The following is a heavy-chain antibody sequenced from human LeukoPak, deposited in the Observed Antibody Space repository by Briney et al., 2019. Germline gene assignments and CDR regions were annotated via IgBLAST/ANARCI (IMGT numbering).Heavy chain of an antibody. CDR3: AKDIGDDYYGSGRGFDY. V-gene: IGHV3-9*01. CDR2: ISWNTGSI. D-gene: IGHD3-10*01. J-gene: IGHJ4*02. CDR1: GFTFDDYA. Sequence: PGGSLRLSCAASGFTFDDYAMHWVRQAPGKGLEWVSGISWNTGSIGYADSVKGRFTISRDNAKNSLYLQMNSLRAEDTALYYCAKDIGDDYYGSGRGFDYWGQGTLVTVSS.